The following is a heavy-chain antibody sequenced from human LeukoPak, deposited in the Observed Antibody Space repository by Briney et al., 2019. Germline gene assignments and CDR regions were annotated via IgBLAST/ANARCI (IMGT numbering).Heavy chain of an antibody. V-gene: IGHV1-18*01. CDR2: ISAYNGNT. CDR1: GYTFTSYG. D-gene: IGHD3-22*01. Sequence: GASVKVSCKASGYTFTSYGISWVRQVPGQGLEWMGWISAYNGNTNYAQKLQGRVTMTTDTSTSTAYMELRSLRSDDTALYYCARVRGYYDSSGPRDYWGQGTLVTVSS. CDR3: ARVRGYYDSSGPRDY. J-gene: IGHJ4*02.